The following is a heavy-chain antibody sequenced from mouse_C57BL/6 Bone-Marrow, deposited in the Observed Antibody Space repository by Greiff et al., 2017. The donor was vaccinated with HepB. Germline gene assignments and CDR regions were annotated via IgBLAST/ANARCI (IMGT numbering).Heavy chain of an antibody. J-gene: IGHJ2*01. CDR2: ISSGGSYT. V-gene: IGHV5-6*01. CDR3: ASTTVVATWDFDY. Sequence: EVQLQESGGDLVKPGGSLKLSCAASGFTFSSYGMSWVRQTPDKRLEWVATISSGGSYTYYPDSVKGRFTISRDNAKNTLYLQMSSLKSEDTAMYYCASTTVVATWDFDYWGQGTTLTVSS. CDR1: GFTFSSYG. D-gene: IGHD1-1*01.